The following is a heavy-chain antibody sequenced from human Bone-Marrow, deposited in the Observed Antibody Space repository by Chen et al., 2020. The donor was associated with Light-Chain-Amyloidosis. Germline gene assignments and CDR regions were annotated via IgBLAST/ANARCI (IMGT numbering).Heavy chain of an antibody. CDR2: IYYSGST. J-gene: IGHJ5*02. CDR3: ARRFYGEGRWFDP. Sequence: QLQLQESGPGLVKPSETLSLTCTVSGGSISSSSYYWGWIRQPPGKGLEWIGSIYYSGSTYYNPSLKSRVTISVDTSKNQFSLKLSSVTAADTAVYYCARRFYGEGRWFDPWGQGTLVTVSS. V-gene: IGHV4-39*01. CDR1: GGSISSSSYY. D-gene: IGHD4-17*01.